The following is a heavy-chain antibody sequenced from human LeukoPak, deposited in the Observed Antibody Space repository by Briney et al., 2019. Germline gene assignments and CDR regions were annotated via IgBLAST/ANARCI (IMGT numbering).Heavy chain of an antibody. CDR2: VYYSGST. J-gene: IGHJ1*01. Sequence: KPSETLSLTCTVSGGSISSYYWSWIRQPPGKGLEWIGYVYYSGSTNYNPSLKSRVTMSVATSKNQFSLKLSSVTAADTAVYYCASLRYCSGGSCFPKYFQHWGQGTLVSVSS. D-gene: IGHD2-15*01. CDR1: GGSISSYY. V-gene: IGHV4-59*08. CDR3: ASLRYCSGGSCFPKYFQH.